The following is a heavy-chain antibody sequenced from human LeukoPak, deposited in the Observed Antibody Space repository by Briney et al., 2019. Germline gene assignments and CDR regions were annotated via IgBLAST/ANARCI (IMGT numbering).Heavy chain of an antibody. Sequence: ASVKVSCKVSGYTFTELSIHWVRQAPGKGLEWMGGFDREDGETVDAQKFQGRVTMTEDTSTDTAYMELSSLRSDDTALYYCAIELADSSDYFYARGQGTLVTVSS. J-gene: IGHJ5*02. CDR2: FDREDGET. CDR3: AIELADSSDYFYA. D-gene: IGHD3-22*01. V-gene: IGHV1-24*01. CDR1: GYTFTELS.